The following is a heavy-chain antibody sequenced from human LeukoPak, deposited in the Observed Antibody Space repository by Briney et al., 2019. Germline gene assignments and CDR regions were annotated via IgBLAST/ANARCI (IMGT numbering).Heavy chain of an antibody. CDR3: ARSNAARPAFDI. CDR2: ISDSGGST. D-gene: IGHD6-6*01. Sequence: GGSLRLSCAVSGITLSNYGMSWVRQAPGKGLEWVAGISDSGGSTKYADSVKGRFTISRDNPKNTLFLQMNSLRAEDTAVYYCARSNAARPAFDIWGQGTMVTVSS. CDR1: GITLSNYG. V-gene: IGHV3-23*01. J-gene: IGHJ3*02.